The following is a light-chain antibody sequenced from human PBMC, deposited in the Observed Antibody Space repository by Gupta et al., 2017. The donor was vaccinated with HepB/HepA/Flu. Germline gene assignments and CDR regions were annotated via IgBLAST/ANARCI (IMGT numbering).Light chain of an antibody. J-gene: IGKJ5*01. CDR3: QQYGSSPST. CDR2: GAS. Sequence: EIVLTQSPGTLSLSPGESATLSCRARQSVSSSYLAWYQQKPGQAPRLLIYGASSRATGIPDRFSGSGSGTDFTLTISRLEPEDVAVYYCQQYGSSPSTVGQGTRLEIK. CDR1: QSVSSSY. V-gene: IGKV3-20*01.